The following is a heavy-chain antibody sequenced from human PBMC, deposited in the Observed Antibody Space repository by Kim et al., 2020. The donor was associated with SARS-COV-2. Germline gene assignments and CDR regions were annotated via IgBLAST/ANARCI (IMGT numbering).Heavy chain of an antibody. Sequence: GGSLRLSCAASGFTFSSYAMSWVRQAPGKGLEWVSAISGSGGSTYYADSVKGRFTISRDNSKNTLYLQMNSLRAEDTAVYYCAKDWYYDSSGYYSRGYFDYWGQGTLVTVSS. CDR1: GFTFSSYA. D-gene: IGHD3-22*01. V-gene: IGHV3-23*01. J-gene: IGHJ4*02. CDR2: ISGSGGST. CDR3: AKDWYYDSSGYYSRGYFDY.